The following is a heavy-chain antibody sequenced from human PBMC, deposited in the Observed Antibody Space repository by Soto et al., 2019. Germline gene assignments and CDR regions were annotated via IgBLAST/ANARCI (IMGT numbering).Heavy chain of an antibody. J-gene: IGHJ4*02. V-gene: IGHV3-30*03. CDR3: ARDSGWPILNFDN. CDR1: DFDFSSYG. Sequence: LRLSCATSDFDFSSYGIHWVRQAPGKGLEWVAASSYDGRETFYADSAKGRFTVSKEMSKNTAFLQMNALRHEDTAVYFCARDSGWPILNFDNWGQGTPVTVSS. D-gene: IGHD3-10*01. CDR2: SSYDGRET.